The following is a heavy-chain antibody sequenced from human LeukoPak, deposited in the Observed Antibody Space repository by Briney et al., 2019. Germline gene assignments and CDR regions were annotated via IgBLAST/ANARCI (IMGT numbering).Heavy chain of an antibody. V-gene: IGHV4-39*01. CDR3: ARHPPRRGIAAAAHDY. CDR1: GGSISSSSYY. CDR2: IYYSGST. D-gene: IGHD6-13*01. J-gene: IGHJ4*02. Sequence: PSETLSLTCTVSGGSISSSSYYWGWIRQPPGKGLEWIGSIYYSGSTYYNPSLKSRVTISVDTSKNQFPLKLSSVTAADTAVYYCARHPPRRGIAAAAHDYWGQGTLVTVSS.